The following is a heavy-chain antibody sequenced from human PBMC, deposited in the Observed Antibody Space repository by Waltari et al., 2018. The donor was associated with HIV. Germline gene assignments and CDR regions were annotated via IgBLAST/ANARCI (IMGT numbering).Heavy chain of an antibody. CDR1: GGTFSSYA. J-gene: IGHJ4*02. D-gene: IGHD3-10*01. V-gene: IGHV1-69*01. Sequence: QVQLVQSGAEVKKPGSSVKVSCKASGGTFSSYAIRWVRPAPGQGLEWMGGIIPIFGTANYEQKFQGRVTITADESTSTAYMELSSLRSEDTAVYYCARDPRLGSGVSDYWGQGTLVTVSS. CDR3: ARDPRLGSGVSDY. CDR2: IIPIFGTA.